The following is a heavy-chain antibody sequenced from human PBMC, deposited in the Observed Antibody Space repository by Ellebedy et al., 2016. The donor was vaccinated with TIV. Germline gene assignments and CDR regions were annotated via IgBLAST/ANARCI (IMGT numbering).Heavy chain of an antibody. Sequence: GESLKISCAASGFTFSTYWMGWVRQAAGKGLEWVANTKQDGSEKYYLDSVMGRFTISRDNAKNSLYLQMNSLRAEDTAVYYCVRTGRPWFDYWGQGTLVTVSS. CDR3: VRTGRPWFDY. D-gene: IGHD2-8*02. J-gene: IGHJ4*02. V-gene: IGHV3-7*01. CDR1: GFTFSTYW. CDR2: TKQDGSEK.